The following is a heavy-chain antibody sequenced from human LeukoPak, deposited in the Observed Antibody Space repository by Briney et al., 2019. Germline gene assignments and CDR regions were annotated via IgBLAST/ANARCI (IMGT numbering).Heavy chain of an antibody. D-gene: IGHD6-13*01. J-gene: IGHJ4*02. CDR3: ARDNREQQLVPPTFDY. V-gene: IGHV3-30-3*01. CDR2: ISYDGSNK. Sequence: GGSLRLSRAASGFTFSSYAMHWVRQAPGKGLEWVAVISYDGSNKYYADSVKGRFTISRDNSKNTLYLQMNSLRAEDTAVYYCARDNREQQLVPPTFDYWGQGTLVTVSS. CDR1: GFTFSSYA.